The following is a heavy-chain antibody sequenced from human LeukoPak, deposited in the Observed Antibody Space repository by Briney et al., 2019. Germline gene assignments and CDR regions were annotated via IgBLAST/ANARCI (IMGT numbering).Heavy chain of an antibody. CDR3: ARLHGSYKWNDGYSYCFDF. J-gene: IGHJ4*02. CDR1: GGSFSGYY. V-gene: IGHV4-34*01. Sequence: PSETLSLTCAVYGGSFSGYYWSWIRQPPGKGLEWIGEINHSGSTNYNPSLKSRVTISVDTSKNQFSLKLSSVTAADTAVYYCARLHGSYKWNDGYSYCFDFWGPGTLVTVSS. CDR2: INHSGST. D-gene: IGHD1-20*01.